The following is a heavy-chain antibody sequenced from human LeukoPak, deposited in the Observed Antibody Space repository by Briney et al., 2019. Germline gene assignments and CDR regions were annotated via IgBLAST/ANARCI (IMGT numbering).Heavy chain of an antibody. CDR1: GGSISSYY. J-gene: IGHJ5*02. D-gene: IGHD3-10*01. Sequence: ASETLSLTCTVSGGSISSYYWSWIRQPTGKGLEWIGYIYYSGSTNYNPSLKSRVTISVDTSKNQFSLKLSSVTAADTAVYYCARLNPGYYGSGSYLGWFDPWGQGTLVTVSS. V-gene: IGHV4-59*08. CDR3: ARLNPGYYGSGSYLGWFDP. CDR2: IYYSGST.